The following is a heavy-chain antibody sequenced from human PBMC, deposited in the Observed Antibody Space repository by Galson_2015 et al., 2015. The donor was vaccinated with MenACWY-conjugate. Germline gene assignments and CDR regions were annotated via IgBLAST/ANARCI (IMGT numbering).Heavy chain of an antibody. CDR2: IKSKTDGGTT. D-gene: IGHD6-13*01. Sequence: SLRLSCAASGFTFSNAWMSWVRQAPGKGLEWVGRIKSKTDGGTTDYAAPVKGRFTISRDDSKNTLYLQMNSLKTEDTAVYYCTTGYSSSWLVVGFDYWGQGTMVTVSS. J-gene: IGHJ4*02. CDR3: TTGYSSSWLVVGFDY. V-gene: IGHV3-15*01. CDR1: GFTFSNAW.